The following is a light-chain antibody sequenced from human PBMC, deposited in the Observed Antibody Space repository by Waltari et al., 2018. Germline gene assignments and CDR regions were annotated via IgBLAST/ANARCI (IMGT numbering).Light chain of an antibody. J-gene: IGKJ1*01. CDR3: KHYNNWPPWT. CDR1: QSVGTN. CDR2: GAS. Sequence: EVVMTQSPATLSVSPGERATLSCRASQSVGTNLAWYQQKPGQAPRLVMYGASTRATGIPVRFSGSGSGTAFTLTISSLQSEDFAVYYCKHYNNWPPWTFGQGTKV. V-gene: IGKV3D-15*01.